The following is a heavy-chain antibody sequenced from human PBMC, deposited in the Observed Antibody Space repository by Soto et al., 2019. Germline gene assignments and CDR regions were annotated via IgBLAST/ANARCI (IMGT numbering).Heavy chain of an antibody. CDR3: ARDLSTGSLDY. J-gene: IGHJ4*02. D-gene: IGHD3-9*01. CDR1: GFTFRSYG. V-gene: IGHV3-33*01. CDR2: LWSDGSNK. Sequence: GGSLRLSCAASGFTFRSYGFHWVRQAPGKGLEWVAVLWSDGSNKAYADSVKGRFTISRDESRNTVYLQMDSLRVEDTAVYYCARDLSTGSLDYGGQGTLVTVSS.